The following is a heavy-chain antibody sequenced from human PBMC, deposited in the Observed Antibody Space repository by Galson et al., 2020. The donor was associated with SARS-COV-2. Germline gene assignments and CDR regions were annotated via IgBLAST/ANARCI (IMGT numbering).Heavy chain of an antibody. D-gene: IGHD6-13*01. CDR3: ARARSCSDFSWYRWAMDV. V-gene: IGHV3-66*01. J-gene: IGHJ6*02. Sequence: TGGSLRLSSAAAGFTVSSNYMSWVRQAPGKGLEWVAAIYRGGSTNYADSAKGRFSISRENSKNTLYLQMNSLRAEDMAVYYCARARSCSDFSWYRWAMDVWGQGTTVTVSS. CDR2: IYRGGST. CDR1: GFTVSSNY.